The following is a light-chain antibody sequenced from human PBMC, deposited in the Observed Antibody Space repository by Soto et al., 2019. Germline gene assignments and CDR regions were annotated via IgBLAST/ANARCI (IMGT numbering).Light chain of an antibody. V-gene: IGLV2-23*01. Sequence: QSALTQPASVSGYPGQSITISCTGASSDVGTYNLVSWYQQLPGKAPKLMIYEGSKRPSGVSDRFSGSKSGNTASLTISGLQAEDEADYYCCSYAGSSTYVFGTGTKLTVL. J-gene: IGLJ1*01. CDR2: EGS. CDR1: SSDVGTYNL. CDR3: CSYAGSSTYV.